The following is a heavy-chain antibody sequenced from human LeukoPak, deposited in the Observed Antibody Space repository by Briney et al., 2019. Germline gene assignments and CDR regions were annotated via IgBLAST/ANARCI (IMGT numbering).Heavy chain of an antibody. J-gene: IGHJ3*02. D-gene: IGHD3-10*01. Sequence: GGSLRLSCAASGFTFNSYSMNWVRQAPGKGLEWVSSISSSSSYIYYADSVKGRFTISRDNAKNSLYLQMNSLRAEDTAVYYCASPLGSGDAFDIWGQGTIVTVSS. CDR3: ASPLGSGDAFDI. CDR2: ISSSSSYI. CDR1: GFTFNSYS. V-gene: IGHV3-21*01.